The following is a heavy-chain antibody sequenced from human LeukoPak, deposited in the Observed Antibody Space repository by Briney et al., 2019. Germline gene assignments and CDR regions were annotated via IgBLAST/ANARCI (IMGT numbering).Heavy chain of an antibody. Sequence: SKTLSLTCAVSDDSIRSSAYYWGWIRQPPGKGLEWIGSIYYSGSTYYNPSLKSRVTISIDTSKNQFSLKLSSVTAADTAVYYCASEPYGSGSFLGAFDIWGQGTMVTVSS. V-gene: IGHV4-39*01. CDR2: IYYSGST. D-gene: IGHD3-10*01. J-gene: IGHJ3*02. CDR1: DDSIRSSAYY. CDR3: ASEPYGSGSFLGAFDI.